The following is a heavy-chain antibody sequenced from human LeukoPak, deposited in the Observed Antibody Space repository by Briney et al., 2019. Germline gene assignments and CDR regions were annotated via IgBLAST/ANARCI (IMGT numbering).Heavy chain of an antibody. J-gene: IGHJ4*02. Sequence: GGSLRLSCAASGFTFSSYWMHWVRQAPGKGLVWVSRINTDGSSTSYADSVKGRFTISRDNAKNTLYLQMNSLRAEDTAVYYCAREKEDIVATISRFGGQRYGNYFDYWGQGTLVTVSS. CDR3: AREKEDIVATISRFGGQRYGNYFDY. D-gene: IGHD5-12*01. CDR2: INTDGSST. CDR1: GFTFSSYW. V-gene: IGHV3-74*01.